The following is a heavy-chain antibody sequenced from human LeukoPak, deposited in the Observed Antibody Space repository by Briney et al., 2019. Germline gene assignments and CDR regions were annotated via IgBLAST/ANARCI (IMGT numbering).Heavy chain of an antibody. J-gene: IGHJ5*02. CDR1: GFSFDAYY. Sequence: GGSLRLSCAASGFSFDAYYMSWIREAPGKGLELISYISTSDDTISYADSVKGRFTISRDNAENSLYLQMNSLRAEDTAVYYCAGGYGSGSFSAWGQGTLVTVSS. V-gene: IGHV3-11*01. D-gene: IGHD3-10*01. CDR2: ISTSDDTI. CDR3: AGGYGSGSFSA.